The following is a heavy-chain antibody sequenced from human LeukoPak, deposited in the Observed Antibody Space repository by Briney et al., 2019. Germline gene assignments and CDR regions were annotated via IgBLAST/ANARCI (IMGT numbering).Heavy chain of an antibody. J-gene: IGHJ4*02. Sequence: GESLKISCKGSGYSFTHYWIGWVRQMPGKGLEWMGIIYPGDSDTRYSPSFQGQVTISADKSISTAHLQRNSLKASDTAMYYCARQDGSAWYYFDYWGQGTLVTVSS. CDR1: GYSFTHYW. D-gene: IGHD6-19*01. V-gene: IGHV5-51*01. CDR3: ARQDGSAWYYFDY. CDR2: IYPGDSDT.